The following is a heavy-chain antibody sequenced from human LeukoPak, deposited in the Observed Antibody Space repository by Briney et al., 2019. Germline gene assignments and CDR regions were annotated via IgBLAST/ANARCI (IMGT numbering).Heavy chain of an antibody. J-gene: IGHJ4*02. D-gene: IGHD2-2*01. CDR3: ARGYCSSTACPPCDY. Sequence: GGSLRLSCAASGFTFSSHSMNWVRQAPGKGLEWVSYISSSSSTIYYADSVKGRFTLSRDNSKDTLYLQMDRLRAEDTAVYSCARGYCSSTACPPCDYWGQGTLVTVSS. V-gene: IGHV3-48*01. CDR2: ISSSSSTI. CDR1: GFTFSSHS.